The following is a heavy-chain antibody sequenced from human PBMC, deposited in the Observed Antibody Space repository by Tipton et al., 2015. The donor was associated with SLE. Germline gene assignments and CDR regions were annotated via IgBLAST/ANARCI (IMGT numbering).Heavy chain of an antibody. V-gene: IGHV4-59*12. CDR3: ARDLGYFDWFHDAFDI. J-gene: IGHJ3*02. Sequence: TLSLTCTVSGGSISSYYWSWIRQPPGKGLEWIGYIYYSGSTNYNPSLKSRVTISVDTSKNQFSLKLSSVTAADTAVYYCARDLGYFDWFHDAFDIWGQGTMVTVSS. CDR1: GGSISSYY. CDR2: IYYSGST. D-gene: IGHD3-9*01.